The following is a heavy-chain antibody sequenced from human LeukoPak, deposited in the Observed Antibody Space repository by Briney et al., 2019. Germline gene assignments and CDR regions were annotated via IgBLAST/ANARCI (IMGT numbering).Heavy chain of an antibody. Sequence: GGSLRLSCAASGFTFSDYYMSWIRQAPGKGLEWVSYISSSGSTIYYADSVKGRFTISRDNAKNSLYLQVNSLRAEDTAVYYCARASSSWYGNDAFDIWGQGTMVTVSS. J-gene: IGHJ3*02. V-gene: IGHV3-11*01. CDR2: ISSSGSTI. CDR1: GFTFSDYY. D-gene: IGHD6-13*01. CDR3: ARASSSWYGNDAFDI.